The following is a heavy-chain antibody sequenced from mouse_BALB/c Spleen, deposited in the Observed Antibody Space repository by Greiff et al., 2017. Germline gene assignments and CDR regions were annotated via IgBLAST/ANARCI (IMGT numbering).Heavy chain of an antibody. CDR3: ARWLLLGYYFDY. V-gene: IGHV3-8*02. Sequence: EVKLMESGPSLVKPSQTLSLTCSVTGDSITSGYWNWIRKFPGNKLEYMGYISYSGSTYYNPSLKSRISITRDTSKNQYYLQLNSVTTEDTATYYCARWLLLGYYFDYWGQGTTLTVSS. J-gene: IGHJ2*01. CDR1: GDSITSGY. D-gene: IGHD2-3*01. CDR2: ISYSGST.